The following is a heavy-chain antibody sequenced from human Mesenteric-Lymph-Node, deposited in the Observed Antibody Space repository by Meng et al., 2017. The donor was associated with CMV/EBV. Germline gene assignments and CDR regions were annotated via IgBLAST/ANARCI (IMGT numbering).Heavy chain of an antibody. Sequence: SLSTSGVGVGWIRQPPGKALECLALIYWNDDKRYSPSLKSRLTITKDTSKNQVVLTMTNMDPVDTATYYCALTYYDFWSGSYNWFDPWGQGTLVTVSS. J-gene: IGHJ5*02. D-gene: IGHD3-3*01. CDR2: IYWNDDK. V-gene: IGHV2-5*01. CDR3: ALTYYDFWSGSYNWFDP. CDR1: SLSTSGVG.